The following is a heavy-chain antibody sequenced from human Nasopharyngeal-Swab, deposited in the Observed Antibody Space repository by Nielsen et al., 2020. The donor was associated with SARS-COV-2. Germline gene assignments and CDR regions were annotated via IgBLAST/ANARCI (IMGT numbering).Heavy chain of an antibody. Sequence: GSLRLSCAVYGGSFSGYYWSWIRQPSGKGLEWIGEINHSGSTNYNPSLKSRVTISVDTSKNQFSLKLSSVTAADTAVYYCAIPYCSGGSCYLYYGMDVWGQGTTVTVSS. D-gene: IGHD2-15*01. V-gene: IGHV4-34*01. CDR3: AIPYCSGGSCYLYYGMDV. CDR1: GGSFSGYY. J-gene: IGHJ6*02. CDR2: INHSGST.